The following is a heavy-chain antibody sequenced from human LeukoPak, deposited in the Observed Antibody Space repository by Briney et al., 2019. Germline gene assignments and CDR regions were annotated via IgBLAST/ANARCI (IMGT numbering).Heavy chain of an antibody. CDR3: ARGSVGMYSSGWYYFDY. J-gene: IGHJ4*02. CDR1: GGTFSSYA. Sequence: GASVKVSCKASGGTFSSYAISWVRQAPGQGLEWMGGIIPIFGTANYAQKFQGRVTITADESTSTAYMELSGLRSEDTAVYYCARGSVGMYSSGWYYFDYWGQGTLVTVSS. D-gene: IGHD6-19*01. CDR2: IIPIFGTA. V-gene: IGHV1-69*13.